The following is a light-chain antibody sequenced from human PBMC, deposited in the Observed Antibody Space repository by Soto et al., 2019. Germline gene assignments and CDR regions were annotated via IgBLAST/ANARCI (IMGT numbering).Light chain of an antibody. J-gene: IGKJ2*01. CDR2: LGS. V-gene: IGKV2-28*01. CDR3: MQTRQTPYT. CDR1: QSLLHSNGYNS. Sequence: DIVMTQSPLALPVTSGEPASISCRSSQSLLHSNGYNSLDWYLQKPGQSPQLLIYLGSIWASGVPDRFSGSGSDRDFTLKISRVEAEDVGVYYCMQTRQTPYTFGQGTKLELK.